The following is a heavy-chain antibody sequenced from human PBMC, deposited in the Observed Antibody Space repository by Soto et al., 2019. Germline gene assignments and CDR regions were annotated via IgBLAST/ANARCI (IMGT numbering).Heavy chain of an antibody. J-gene: IGHJ6*02. V-gene: IGHV1-18*01. D-gene: IGHD5-12*01. CDR1: GYTFTRSG. CDR3: AREGVAPYYYYGMDV. CDR2: ISTYNGDT. Sequence: QVQLVQSGAEVKKPGASVKVSCKASGYTFTRSGISWVRQAPGQGLEWMGWISTYNGDTNYAQTFQGRVTMTTDTPTSTVHMEVRSMRSDDTAVYYCAREGVAPYYYYGMDVWGQGTPVTLSS.